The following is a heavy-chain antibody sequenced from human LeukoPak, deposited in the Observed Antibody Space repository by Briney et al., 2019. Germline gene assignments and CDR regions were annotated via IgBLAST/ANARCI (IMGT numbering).Heavy chain of an antibody. D-gene: IGHD5-24*01. J-gene: IGHJ4*02. Sequence: GESLKISCKGSGYTFTSYWIGWVRQMPGKGLEWTGIIYPGDSDTRYSPSFQGQVTISADKSISTAYLQWRSLKASDTATYYCARQRDGYSDYWGQGTLVTVSS. CDR1: GYTFTSYW. CDR2: IYPGDSDT. CDR3: ARQRDGYSDY. V-gene: IGHV5-51*01.